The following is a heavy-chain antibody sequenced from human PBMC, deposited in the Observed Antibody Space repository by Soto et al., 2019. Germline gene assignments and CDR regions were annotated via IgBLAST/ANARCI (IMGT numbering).Heavy chain of an antibody. J-gene: IGHJ4*02. V-gene: IGHV4-59*11. CDR1: GGSMSRHY. CDR3: ARADPDASGGY. D-gene: IGHD2-8*02. CDR2: ISYSGST. Sequence: SETLSLTCTVSGGSMSRHYWTWLRQPPGKGLEWIGYISYSGSTYYNPSLKSRVTISADTSRNQFSLKLSSVIAADTAVYYGARADPDASGGYWGQGTLVTVSS.